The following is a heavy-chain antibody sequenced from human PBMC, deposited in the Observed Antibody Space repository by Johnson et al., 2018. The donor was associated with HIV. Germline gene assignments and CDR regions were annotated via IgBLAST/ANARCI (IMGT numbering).Heavy chain of an antibody. D-gene: IGHD6-13*01. J-gene: IGHJ3*02. CDR3: ARWVGEQQLVPGRPPPGDDAFDI. CDR1: GFTFDDYA. Sequence: VQLVESGGGLVQPGRSLRLSCAASGFTFDDYAMHWVRQAPGKGLEWVSGISWNSGSIGYADSVKGRFTISRDHAKNSLYLQMGSLRAEDMAVYYCARWVGEQQLVPGRPPPGDDAFDIWGQGTMVTVSS. CDR2: ISWNSGSI. V-gene: IGHV3-9*03.